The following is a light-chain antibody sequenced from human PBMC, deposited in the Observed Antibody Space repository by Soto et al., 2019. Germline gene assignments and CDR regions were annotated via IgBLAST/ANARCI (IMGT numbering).Light chain of an antibody. Sequence: DIQMTQSPSSLSASVGDRVTITCQASQDITNYLSWYQQKPGKAPKLLIYGASSLQTGVPSRFSGGGSGTHFTLTIRGLQPEDIATYYCPHYGDFPCTFGPWTKGEI. CDR1: QDITNY. J-gene: IGKJ3*01. CDR3: PHYGDFPCT. V-gene: IGKV1-33*01. CDR2: GAS.